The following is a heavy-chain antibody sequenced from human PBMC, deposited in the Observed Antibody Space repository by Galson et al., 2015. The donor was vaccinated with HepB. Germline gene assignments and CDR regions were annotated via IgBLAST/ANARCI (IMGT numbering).Heavy chain of an antibody. D-gene: IGHD2-8*02. Sequence: SLILSCAASGFTFSSYSMNWVRQAPGKGLEWVSSITSSSSYIYYADSVKGRFTISRDDAKNSLYLQMNSLRAEDTAVYYCARGAALVAPSGWGQGNRSPYPQ. CDR1: GFTFSSYS. J-gene: IGHJ1*01. V-gene: IGHV3-21*01. CDR3: ARGAALVAPSG. CDR2: ITSSSSYI.